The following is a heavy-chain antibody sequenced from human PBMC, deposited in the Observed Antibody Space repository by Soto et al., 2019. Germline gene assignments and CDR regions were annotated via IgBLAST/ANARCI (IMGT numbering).Heavy chain of an antibody. CDR1: GGSISSYY. V-gene: IGHV4-59*08. Sequence: QVQLQESGPGLVKPSETLSLTCTVSGGSISSYYWSWIRQPPGKGLEWIGYIYYTGSTNYNPSLKRRVTISVDTSKNQFSLKLSSVTAADTAVYYCARQTYVVAGTVFDYWGQGTLVTVSS. J-gene: IGHJ4*02. CDR3: ARQTYVVAGTVFDY. CDR2: IYYTGST. D-gene: IGHD6-19*01.